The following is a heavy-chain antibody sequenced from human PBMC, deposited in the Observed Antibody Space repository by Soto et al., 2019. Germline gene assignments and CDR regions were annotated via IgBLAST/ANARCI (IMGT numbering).Heavy chain of an antibody. CDR3: ARDQGAGGGNSLDD. D-gene: IGHD2-21*02. V-gene: IGHV3-21*01. J-gene: IGHJ4*02. CDR2: ISSSSSYI. CDR1: GFTFSSYS. Sequence: EVQLVESGGGLVKPGGSLRLSCAASGFTFSSYSMNWVRQAPGKGLEWVSSISSSSSYIYYADSVKGRFTISRDNAKNSLYLQMNSLRAEDTAVYYCARDQGAGGGNSLDDWGQGTLVTVSS.